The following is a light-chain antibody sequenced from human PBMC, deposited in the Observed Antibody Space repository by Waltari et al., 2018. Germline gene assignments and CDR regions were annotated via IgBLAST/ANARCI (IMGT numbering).Light chain of an antibody. CDR2: DAS. V-gene: IGKV3-15*01. CDR1: HSVNTN. J-gene: IGKJ1*01. CDR3: QQYNNWPTWT. Sequence: EVVMTQSPATLSVSPGERATLSCRASHSVNTNLAWYQQKPGPAPRLVIFDASTRATGIPARFSGSGSGTEFTLTISSLQPEDSAVYYCQQYNNWPTWTFGQGAKVEIK.